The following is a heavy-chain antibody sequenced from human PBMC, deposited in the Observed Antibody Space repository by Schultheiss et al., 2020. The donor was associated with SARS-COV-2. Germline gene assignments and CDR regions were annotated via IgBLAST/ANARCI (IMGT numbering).Heavy chain of an antibody. V-gene: IGHV4-31*03. J-gene: IGHJ5*02. D-gene: IGHD6-13*01. CDR1: GGSISSGGYY. CDR2: IYYSGST. CDR3: ARSLRSSWDGVVWFDP. Sequence: SETLSLTCTVSGGSISSGGYYWSWIRQHPGKGLEWIGCIYYSGSTYYNPSLKSRVTISVDTSKNQFSLKLSSVTAADTAVYYCARSLRSSWDGVVWFDPWGQGTLVTVSS.